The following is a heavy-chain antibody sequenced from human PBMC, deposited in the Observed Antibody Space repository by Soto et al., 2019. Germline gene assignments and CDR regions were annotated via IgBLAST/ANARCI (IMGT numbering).Heavy chain of an antibody. CDR1: GFTFSSYA. V-gene: IGHV3-23*01. Sequence: GGSLRLSCAAPGFTFSSYAMSWVRQAPGKGLEWVSAISGSGGSTYYADSVKGRFTISRDNSKNTLYLQMNSLRAEDTAVYYCAKDPPMYYYDSSGWNWFDPWGQGTLVTVSS. CDR3: AKDPPMYYYDSSGWNWFDP. D-gene: IGHD3-22*01. CDR2: ISGSGGST. J-gene: IGHJ5*02.